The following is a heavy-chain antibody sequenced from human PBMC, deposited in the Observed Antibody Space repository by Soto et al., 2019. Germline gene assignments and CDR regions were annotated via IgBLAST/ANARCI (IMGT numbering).Heavy chain of an antibody. D-gene: IGHD6-19*01. V-gene: IGHV3-74*01. CDR1: GFTFRSSW. Sequence: EVQLVESGGGLVQPGGSLRLSCVASGFTFRSSWMHWVRQAPGKGLVWVSRINSDATTKNYAKYAKGRFPIARDNAENTLYLQMDRLTAEDTAVYYCARGPTGWYGYDYWGQGTRLTVSS. J-gene: IGHJ4*02. CDR2: INSDATTK. CDR3: ARGPTGWYGYDY.